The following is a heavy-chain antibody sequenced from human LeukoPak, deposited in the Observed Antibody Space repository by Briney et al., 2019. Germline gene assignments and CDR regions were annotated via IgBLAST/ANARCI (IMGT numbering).Heavy chain of an antibody. CDR3: ASGVLGGGCSGGSCLYYYYYYMDV. Sequence: ASVKVSCKASGGTFSSYAISWVRQAPGQGLEWMGGIIPIFGTANYAQKFQGRVTITADKSTSTAYMELSSLRSEDTAVYYCASGVLGGGCSGGSCLYYYYYYMDVWGKGTTVTVSS. J-gene: IGHJ6*03. CDR2: IIPIFGTA. D-gene: IGHD2-15*01. V-gene: IGHV1-69*06. CDR1: GGTFSSYA.